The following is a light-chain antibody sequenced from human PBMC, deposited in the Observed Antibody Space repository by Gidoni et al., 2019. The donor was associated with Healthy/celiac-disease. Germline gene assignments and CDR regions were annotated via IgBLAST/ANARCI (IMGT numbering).Light chain of an antibody. CDR1: QSISSW. CDR3: QQYNSFRT. V-gene: IGKV1-5*03. Sequence: DIQMTQSPSTLSASVGDRVTITCRASQSISSWLAWYQQKPGKAPKLLLYKASSLESGVPSRFSGSGSGTEFTLTISSLQPDDFATYYCQQYNSFRTFXXXTKVEIK. J-gene: IGKJ1*01. CDR2: KAS.